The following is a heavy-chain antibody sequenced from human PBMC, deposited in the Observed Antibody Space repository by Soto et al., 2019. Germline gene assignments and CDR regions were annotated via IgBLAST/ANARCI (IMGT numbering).Heavy chain of an antibody. CDR2: IQSGGPT. J-gene: IGHJ6*04. D-gene: IGHD2-15*01. CDR3: ARDDVLCDGGRCYGVPLYA. V-gene: IGHV3-66*01. CDR1: GFTVSSKY. Sequence: EVHLVESGGGLVQPGGSLRLSCAASGFTVSSKYMSWVRQAPGKGLEWVSLIQSGGPTYYTDSVKGRFTISRDTPANTLHLKMDSLRAEDTAVYYCARDDVLCDGGRCYGVPLYAWGKGTTVTVSS.